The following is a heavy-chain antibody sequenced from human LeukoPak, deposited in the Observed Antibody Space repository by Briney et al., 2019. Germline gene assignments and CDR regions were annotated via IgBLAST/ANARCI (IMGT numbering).Heavy chain of an antibody. CDR1: SGSISSTTYY. CDR3: ARGPNTAGNYQAFDL. Sequence: SETLSLTCTVSSGSISSTTYYWAWIRQPPGKGLEWIGSIYYNGDTYYNPSLKSRVIISADTSKNQFSLKLTSVTAADTAAYYCARGPNTAGNYQAFDLWGQGTKVTVSS. V-gene: IGHV4-39*07. D-gene: IGHD4-11*01. J-gene: IGHJ3*01. CDR2: IYYNGDT.